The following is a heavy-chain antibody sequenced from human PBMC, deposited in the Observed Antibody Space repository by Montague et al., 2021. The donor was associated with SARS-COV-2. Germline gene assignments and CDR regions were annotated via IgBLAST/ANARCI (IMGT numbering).Heavy chain of an antibody. CDR1: GGSLNKHY. CDR2: IFYKGNT. D-gene: IGHD3-22*01. CDR3: ARSISSSGARDN. Sequence: SETLSLTCTVSGGSLNKHYWSWIRMAPGKEMEWLGNIFYKGNTNYNVYPSYRVAMSLDTPQNQFPLRLTPLTAADTAVYYCARSISSSGARDNWGQGILVTVS. J-gene: IGHJ4*02. V-gene: IGHV4-59*11.